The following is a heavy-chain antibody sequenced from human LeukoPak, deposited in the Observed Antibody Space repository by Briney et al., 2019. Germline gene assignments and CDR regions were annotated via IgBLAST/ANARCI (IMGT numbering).Heavy chain of an antibody. V-gene: IGHV6-1*01. Sequence: SQTLSLTCAISGDSVSSSSVAWNWIRQSPSRGLEWLGRSYYKSKWYNDYAVSVKSRITINPDTSKNQFSLHLNSVTPEDTAVYYCVKSGSAYYFYGLDVWGQGTTVTVSS. D-gene: IGHD3-3*01. CDR3: VKSGSAYYFYGLDV. CDR1: GDSVSSSSVA. J-gene: IGHJ6*02. CDR2: SYYKSKWYN.